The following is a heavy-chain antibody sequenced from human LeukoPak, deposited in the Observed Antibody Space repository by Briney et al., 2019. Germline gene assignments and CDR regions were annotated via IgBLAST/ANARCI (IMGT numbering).Heavy chain of an antibody. J-gene: IGHJ4*02. V-gene: IGHV3-23*01. Sequence: GGSLRLSCGGSGFTFKSYGLSWVRQAPGKGLEWVSAHSATGGTAVYADSVKGRFTVSRDNSKNTLFLHMNSLSAEDMGVYYCARIGATSENMDYWGQGTLVTVSS. CDR3: ARIGATSENMDY. CDR1: GFTFKSYG. D-gene: IGHD2-2*03. CDR2: HSATGGTA.